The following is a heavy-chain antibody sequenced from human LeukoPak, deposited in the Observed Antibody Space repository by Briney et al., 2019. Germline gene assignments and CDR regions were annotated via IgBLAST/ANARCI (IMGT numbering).Heavy chain of an antibody. CDR3: VWFGDSRVLY. Sequence: GRSLRLSCAASGFTFSSYGMHWVRQAPGKGLEWVTFIRYDGSNKYYADSVKGRFTISRDNSKNTLYLQMNSLRTEDTAVYYCVWFGDSRVLYWGQGTLVTVSS. D-gene: IGHD3-10*01. CDR2: IRYDGSNK. V-gene: IGHV3-30*02. CDR1: GFTFSSYG. J-gene: IGHJ4*02.